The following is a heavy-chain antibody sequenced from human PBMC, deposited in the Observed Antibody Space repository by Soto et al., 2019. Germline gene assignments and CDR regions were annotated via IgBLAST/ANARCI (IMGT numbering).Heavy chain of an antibody. D-gene: IGHD3-16*01. CDR2: IYHSGST. V-gene: IGHV4-30-2*01. J-gene: IGHJ6*02. CDR1: GGSISSGGYS. CDR3: ARLLTDYYYGMDV. Sequence: PSETLSLTCAVSGGSISSGGYSWSWIRQPPGKGLEWIGYIYHSGSTYYNPSLKSRVTISVDRSKNQFSLKLSSVTAADTAVYYCARLLTDYYYGMDVWGQGTTVTVSS.